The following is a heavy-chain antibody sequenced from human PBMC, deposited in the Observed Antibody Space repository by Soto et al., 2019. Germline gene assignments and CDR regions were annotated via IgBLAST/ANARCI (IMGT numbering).Heavy chain of an antibody. J-gene: IGHJ4*03. CDR2: INAGKGDT. Sequence: GASVKVSCKASGYTFTNHATHWVRQAPGQGLEWMGWINAGKGDTKYPQRFQGRVTITRDTSASTAYMELSSLRSEDTAVYYCARNILGGTTDYWGQGTMVTVSS. D-gene: IGHD1-7*01. CDR3: ARNILGGTTDY. V-gene: IGHV1-3*01. CDR1: GYTFTNHA.